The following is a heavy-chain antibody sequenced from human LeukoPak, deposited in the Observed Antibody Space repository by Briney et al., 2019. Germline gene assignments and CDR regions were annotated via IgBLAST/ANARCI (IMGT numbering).Heavy chain of an antibody. CDR2: TYYRSKWYN. Sequence: SQTLSLTCAISGDSFASKSVTWIWIRQSPSRGLEWLGKTYYRSKWYNDSAVSVTSRITISPGTSKNQFSLQLNSVTPEVTAVYYCASDPRVSAGWQFDYWGQGTLVTVSS. V-gene: IGHV6-1*01. D-gene: IGHD6-19*01. CDR3: ASDPRVSAGWQFDY. J-gene: IGHJ4*02. CDR1: GDSFASKSVT.